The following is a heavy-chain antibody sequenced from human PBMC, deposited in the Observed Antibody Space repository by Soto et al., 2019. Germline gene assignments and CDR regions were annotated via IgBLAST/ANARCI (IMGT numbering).Heavy chain of an antibody. Sequence: LKIFCKGAGYSFTSYWIGWVRQMPGKGLEWMGIIYPGDSDTRYSRSFQGQVTISADKSISTAYLQWSSLKASDTAMHYCARCPSGSYLAEYFQHWGQGTLVTVSS. D-gene: IGHD1-26*01. CDR1: GYSFTSYW. V-gene: IGHV5-51*01. CDR3: ARCPSGSYLAEYFQH. J-gene: IGHJ1*01. CDR2: IYPGDSDT.